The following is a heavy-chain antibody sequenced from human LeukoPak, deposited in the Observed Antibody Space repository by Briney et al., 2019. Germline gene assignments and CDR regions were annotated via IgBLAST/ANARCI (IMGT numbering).Heavy chain of an antibody. V-gene: IGHV3-7*03. D-gene: IGHD1-20*01. CDR1: GFTFSNYW. J-gene: IGHJ3*02. Sequence: GGSLRLSCAASGFTFSNYWMNWVRQAPGKGLEWVANIKQDGSEKYYVDSVKGRFTISRDNSKNTLYLQMNSLRAEDTAVYYCARVLDITGTIFDAFDIWGQGTMVTVSS. CDR3: ARVLDITGTIFDAFDI. CDR2: IKQDGSEK.